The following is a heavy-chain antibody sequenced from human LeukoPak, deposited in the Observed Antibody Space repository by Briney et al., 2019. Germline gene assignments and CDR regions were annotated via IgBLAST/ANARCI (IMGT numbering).Heavy chain of an antibody. V-gene: IGHV1-18*01. CDR1: GYTFTSYS. CDR2: ISTYNGNT. Sequence: ASVKVSCKASGYTFTSYSINWVRQAPGQGLEWMGWISTYNGNTNYAQKLQGRVTMTTDTSASTAYMELRSLRSDDTAVYYCAKDRWRDGSSSFDNWGQGTLVTVSS. D-gene: IGHD6-6*01. J-gene: IGHJ4*02. CDR3: AKDRWRDGSSSFDN.